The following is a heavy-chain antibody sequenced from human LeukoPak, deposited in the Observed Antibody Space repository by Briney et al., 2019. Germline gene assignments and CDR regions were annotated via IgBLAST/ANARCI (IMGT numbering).Heavy chain of an antibody. Sequence: SETLSLTCTVSGGSISSYYWSWIRQPPGKGLEWIGSIYYSGSTYYNPSLKSRVTISVDTSKNQFSLKLSSVTAADTAVYYCARQRVGATMDYWGQGTLVTVSS. CDR3: ARQRVGATMDY. V-gene: IGHV4-39*01. J-gene: IGHJ4*02. CDR1: GGSISSYY. D-gene: IGHD1-26*01. CDR2: IYYSGST.